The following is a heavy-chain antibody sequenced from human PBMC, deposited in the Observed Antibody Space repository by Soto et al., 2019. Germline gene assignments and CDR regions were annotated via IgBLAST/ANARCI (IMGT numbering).Heavy chain of an antibody. CDR3: AKGGRQWLVTSDFNY. Sequence: GGSLRLSCAASGFTFSSYSMNWVRQAPGKGLEWVSYISSSSSTIYYADSVKGRFTISRDSSKNTVSLEMTSLRAEDTAVYYCAKGGRQWLVTSDFNYWGQGALVTVSS. CDR2: ISSSSSTI. J-gene: IGHJ4*02. CDR1: GFTFSSYS. D-gene: IGHD6-19*01. V-gene: IGHV3-48*01.